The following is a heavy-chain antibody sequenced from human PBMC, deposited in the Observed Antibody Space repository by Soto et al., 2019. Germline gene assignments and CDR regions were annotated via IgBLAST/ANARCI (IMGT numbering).Heavy chain of an antibody. CDR2: ISAHNGNT. CDR1: GYTFTSYG. J-gene: IGHJ4*02. Sequence: GYLVQSGAEVKKPGASVKVSCRASGYTFTSYGITWVRQAPVQALEWMGWISAHNGNTDYAQKLQGRGIVTRDTSTSTAYMELRSLRSDDTAVYYCARGRDGDYWGQGALVTVSS. D-gene: IGHD6-6*01. CDR3: ARGRDGDY. V-gene: IGHV1-18*01.